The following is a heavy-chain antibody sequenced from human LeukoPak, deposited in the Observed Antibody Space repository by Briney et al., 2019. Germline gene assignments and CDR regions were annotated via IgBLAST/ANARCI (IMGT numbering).Heavy chain of an antibody. V-gene: IGHV3-13*01. CDR2: IGTAGDT. J-gene: IGHJ4*02. CDR3: ARRRDSGEFDY. D-gene: IGHD1-26*01. CDR1: GFTFSSYD. Sequence: GGSLRLSCAASGFTFSSYDMHWVRQATGKGPEWVSAIGTAGDTYYPGSVKGRFTISRENAKNSLYLQMNSLRVGDTAVYYCARRRDSGEFDYWGQGTLVTVSS.